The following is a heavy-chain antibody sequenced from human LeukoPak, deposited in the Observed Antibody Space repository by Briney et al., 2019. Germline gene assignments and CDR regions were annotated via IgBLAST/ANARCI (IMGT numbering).Heavy chain of an antibody. D-gene: IGHD6-19*01. CDR1: GFSLSNYW. Sequence: GGSLRLSCAASGFSLSNYWVTWVPRARGTGLGWVANINPGGTETYYVEPVKGRFTISRDNAKNLVYLQMNSLRAEDSAVYHCGRFGYVAGVDLWGQGTLITVSS. V-gene: IGHV3-7*01. CDR2: INPGGTET. J-gene: IGHJ4*02. CDR3: GRFGYVAGVDL.